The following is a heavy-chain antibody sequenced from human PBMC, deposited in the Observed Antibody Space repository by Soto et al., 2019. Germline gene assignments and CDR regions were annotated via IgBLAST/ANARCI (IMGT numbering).Heavy chain of an antibody. CDR1: GFASSNAW. CDR3: TTNVLRFLEWPDYYGMDV. J-gene: IGHJ6*02. Sequence: GGSLRRSCAASGFASSNAWMNWVRQAPGKGLEWVGRIKSKTDGGTTDYAAPVKGRFTISRDDSKNTLYLHMNSLKTEDTAVYYCTTNVLRFLEWPDYYGMDVWGQGTTVTVSS. V-gene: IGHV3-15*07. D-gene: IGHD3-3*01. CDR2: IKSKTDGGTT.